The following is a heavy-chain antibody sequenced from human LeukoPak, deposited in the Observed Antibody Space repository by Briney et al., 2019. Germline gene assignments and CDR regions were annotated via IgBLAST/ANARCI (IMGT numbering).Heavy chain of an antibody. CDR2: IRYYGSNK. CDR3: AKDLREIPGYFEY. Sequence: GGSLRLSCAASGFTFSSYGMHWVRQAPGKGLEGVAFIRYYGSNKYYADSVKARFTISRDNAKNTLYLQVNSRRAGDTALYFFAKDLREIPGYFEYWGQGTLVTVSS. D-gene: IGHD1-14*01. J-gene: IGHJ4*02. CDR1: GFTFSSYG. V-gene: IGHV3-30*02.